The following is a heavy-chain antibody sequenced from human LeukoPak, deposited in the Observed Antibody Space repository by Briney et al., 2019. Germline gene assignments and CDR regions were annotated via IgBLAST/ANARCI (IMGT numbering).Heavy chain of an antibody. Sequence: SVKVSCKASGGTFSSYAISWVRQAPGQGLEWMGGIIPIFGTANYAQKFQGRVAITADESTGTAYMELSSLRSEDTAVYYCASRYYYDSSGYYHFDYWGQGTLVTVSS. CDR1: GGTFSSYA. J-gene: IGHJ4*02. CDR3: ASRYYYDSSGYYHFDY. D-gene: IGHD3-22*01. V-gene: IGHV1-69*13. CDR2: IIPIFGTA.